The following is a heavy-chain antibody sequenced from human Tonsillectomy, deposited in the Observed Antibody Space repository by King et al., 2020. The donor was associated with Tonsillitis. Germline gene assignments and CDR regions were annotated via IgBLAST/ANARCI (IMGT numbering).Heavy chain of an antibody. CDR1: GFTFSSYS. CDR2: ISSSSSYI. Sequence: VQLVESGGGLVKPGGSLRLSCAASGFTFSSYSMNWVRQAPGKGLEWVSSISSSSSYIYYADSVKGRFTISRDNAKNSLYLQMNSLRAEDTAVYYCASQAERGYSYGLATPEGLRGDIWGQGTMVTVSA. V-gene: IGHV3-21*01. CDR3: ASQAERGYSYGLATPEGLRGDI. J-gene: IGHJ3*02. D-gene: IGHD5-18*01.